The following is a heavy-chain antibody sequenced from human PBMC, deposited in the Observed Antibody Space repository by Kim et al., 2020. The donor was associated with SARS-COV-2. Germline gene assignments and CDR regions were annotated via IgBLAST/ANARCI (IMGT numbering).Heavy chain of an antibody. V-gene: IGHV3-23*01. J-gene: IGHJ5*01. D-gene: IGHD7-27*01. CDR1: GFTFSNYA. Sequence: GGSLRLSCAASGFTFSNYAMSWVRQAPGKGLEWVSSISVAGANTNYADSVKGRFAISRDNSKNTLYLDMNNLRAEDTAIYYCAKRNGSNWGWLDSWGQGTPVTVSS. CDR2: ISVAGANT. CDR3: AKRNGSNWGWLDS.